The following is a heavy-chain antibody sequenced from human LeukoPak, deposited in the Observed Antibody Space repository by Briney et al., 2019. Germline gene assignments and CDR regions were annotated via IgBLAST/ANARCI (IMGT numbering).Heavy chain of an antibody. V-gene: IGHV6-1*01. CDR2: TYYRSKWYN. D-gene: IGHD2-15*01. J-gene: IGHJ6*03. CDR3: ARGGGVGRLLLYYYYYMDV. Sequence: SQTLSLTCAISGDSVSSNSAAWNWIRQPPSRGLEWLGRTYYRSKWYNDYAVSVKSRITINPDTSKNQFSLQLNSVTPEDTAVYYCARGGGVGRLLLYYYYYMDVWGKGTTVTVSS. CDR1: GDSVSSNSAA.